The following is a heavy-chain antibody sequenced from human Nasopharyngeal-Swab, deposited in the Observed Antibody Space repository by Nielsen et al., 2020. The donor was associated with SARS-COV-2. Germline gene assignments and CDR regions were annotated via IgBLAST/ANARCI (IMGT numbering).Heavy chain of an antibody. J-gene: IGHJ4*02. V-gene: IGHV3-7*03. CDR1: GFTFSSYW. CDR3: ARDGGGSYYADY. CDR2: IKQDGSEK. D-gene: IGHD1-26*01. Sequence: GESLKISCAASGFTFSSYWMSWVRQAPGKGLEWVANIKQDGSEKYYVDSVKGRFTISRDNAKNSLYLQMNSLRAEDTAVYYCARDGGGSYYADYWGQETLVTVSS.